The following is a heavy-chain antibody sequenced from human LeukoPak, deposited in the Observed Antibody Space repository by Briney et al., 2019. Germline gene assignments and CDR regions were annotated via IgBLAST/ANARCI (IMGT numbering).Heavy chain of an antibody. J-gene: IGHJ4*02. D-gene: IGHD3-9*01. Sequence: PSQTLSLTCTVSGDSISSNTHFWGWIRQPPGKGLEWIGTIYYSGSTYYNPSLKSRVIISVDTSKNQFSLKLSSVTAADTAVYYCARSYYDILTGYWVYWGQGTLVTVSS. CDR1: GDSISSNTHF. CDR2: IYYSGST. CDR3: ARSYYDILTGYWVY. V-gene: IGHV4-39*01.